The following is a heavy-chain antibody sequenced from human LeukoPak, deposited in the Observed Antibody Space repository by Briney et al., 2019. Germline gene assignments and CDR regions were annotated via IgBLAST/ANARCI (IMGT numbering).Heavy chain of an antibody. V-gene: IGHV1-46*01. J-gene: IGHJ4*02. D-gene: IGHD3-10*01. CDR3: ARRLYYYGSGTLDY. CDR2: INPSGGST. Sequence: ASVKVSCKASGGTFSSYAISWVRQAPGQGLEWMGIINPSGGSTSYAQKFQGRVTMTRDTSTSTVYMELSSLRSEDTAVYYCARRLYYYGSGTLDYWGQGTLVTVSS. CDR1: GGTFSSYA.